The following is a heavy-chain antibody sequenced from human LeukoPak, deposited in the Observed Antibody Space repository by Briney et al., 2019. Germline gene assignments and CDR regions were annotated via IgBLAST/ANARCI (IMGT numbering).Heavy chain of an antibody. CDR2: ISSSSSTI. V-gene: IGHV3-48*01. CDR1: GFTFSSYS. D-gene: IGHD2-15*01. J-gene: IGHJ4*02. CDR3: ARRAGSYSHSYDY. Sequence: QPGGSLRLSCAASGFTFSSYSMNWVRQAPGKGLEWVSYISSSSSTIYYADSVKGRFTISRDNAKNSLYLQMNSLRAEDTAVYYCARRAGSYSHSYDYWGQGTLVTVSS.